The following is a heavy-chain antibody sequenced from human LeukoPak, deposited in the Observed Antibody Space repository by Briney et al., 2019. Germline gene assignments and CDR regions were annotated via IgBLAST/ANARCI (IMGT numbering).Heavy chain of an antibody. CDR1: GGSISSYY. V-gene: IGHV4-59*01. J-gene: IGHJ3*02. D-gene: IGHD6-19*01. CDR2: IYYSGST. CDR3: ARSLWAVAGNDAFDI. Sequence: SETLSLTCTGSGGSISSYYWSWIRQPPGKGLEWIGYIYYSGSTNYNPSLKSRVTISVDTSKNQFSLKLSSVTAADTAVYYCARSLWAVAGNDAFDIWGQGTMVTVSS.